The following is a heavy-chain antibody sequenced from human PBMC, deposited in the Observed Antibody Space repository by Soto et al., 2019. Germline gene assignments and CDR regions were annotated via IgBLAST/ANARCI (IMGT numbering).Heavy chain of an antibody. CDR2: IYWDDDK. CDR3: AHWGIWQQLVCFDPERGYAHFDY. D-gene: IGHD6-13*01. J-gene: IGHJ4*02. Sequence: QITLKESGPTLVKPTQTLTLTCTFSGFSLSTSGVGVGWIRQPPGKALEWLALIYWDDDKRYSPSLKSRLTITKDTSKNQVVLTMTNMDPVDTATYYRAHWGIWQQLVCFDPERGYAHFDYWGQGTLVTVSS. CDR1: GFSLSTSGVG. V-gene: IGHV2-5*02.